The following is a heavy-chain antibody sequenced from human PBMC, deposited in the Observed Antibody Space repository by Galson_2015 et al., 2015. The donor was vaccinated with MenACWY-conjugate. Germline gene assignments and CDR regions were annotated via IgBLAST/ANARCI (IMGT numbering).Heavy chain of an antibody. Sequence: SLRLSCAASGFAFSDFYMSWIRQAPGKGLEWVSYISRSSSYTDYGDSVKGRFTISRDNAKNSLYLQMNSLRAEDTAVYYCARCRGGSCIWVGPWGQGTLVTVPS. J-gene: IGHJ5*02. D-gene: IGHD2-15*01. CDR3: ARCRGGSCIWVGP. V-gene: IGHV3-11*06. CDR2: ISRSSSYT. CDR1: GFAFSDFY.